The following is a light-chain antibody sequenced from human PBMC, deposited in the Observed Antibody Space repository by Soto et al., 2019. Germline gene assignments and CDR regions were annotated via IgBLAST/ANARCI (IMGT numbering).Light chain of an antibody. Sequence: EIVLTQSPGTLSLSPGERATLSCRASHAVTNNFLAWYQQKPGQAPRLVIYGASSRPAGTPDRFSGSGAGTDFTLSISRLEPEDFAVYFCQQYGTSPGTFGQGTKLEIK. J-gene: IGKJ2*01. CDR2: GAS. CDR1: HAVTNNF. V-gene: IGKV3-20*01. CDR3: QQYGTSPGT.